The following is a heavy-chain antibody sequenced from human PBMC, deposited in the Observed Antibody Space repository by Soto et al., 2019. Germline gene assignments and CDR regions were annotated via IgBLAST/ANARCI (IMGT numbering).Heavy chain of an antibody. CDR2: INHSGST. CDR1: GGSFSGYY. D-gene: IGHD3-3*01. CDR3: ARVGTIFGVVRFDYYMDV. Sequence: SETLSLTCAVYGGSFSGYYWSWIRQPPGKGLEWIGEINHSGSTNYNPSLKSRVTISVDTSKNQFSLKLSSVTAADTAVYYCARVGTIFGVVRFDYYMDVWGKGTTVTVSS. V-gene: IGHV4-34*01. J-gene: IGHJ6*03.